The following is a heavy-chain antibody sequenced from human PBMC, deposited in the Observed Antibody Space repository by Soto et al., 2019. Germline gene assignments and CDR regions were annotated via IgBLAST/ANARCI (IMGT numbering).Heavy chain of an antibody. D-gene: IGHD2-8*02. CDR2: ISNDGSNK. CDR3: AKDRTYTWSFDY. Sequence: GGSLRLSCAASGFTFSTDGMHWLRQAPGKGLEWVAVISNDGSNKYYVDSVKGRFTISSDDSKSTLYLQMDSLRTEDTAVYYCAKDRTYTWSFDYWGRGTLVTVSS. V-gene: IGHV3-30*18. CDR1: GFTFSTDG. J-gene: IGHJ4*02.